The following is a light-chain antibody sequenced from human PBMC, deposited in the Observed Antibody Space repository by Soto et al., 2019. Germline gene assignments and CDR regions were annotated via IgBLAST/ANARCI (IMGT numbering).Light chain of an antibody. V-gene: IGKV1-39*01. Sequence: DIQMTQSPSSLSVSVGDRVTITCRASQSIVSYLIWYQQKLGKAPKLLIYTASNLQRGVPSRFNGSGSGTDFSLTISNRLLLDFATYCCQQSYSTPRTVGQGTKLEIK. CDR2: TAS. CDR3: QQSYSTPRT. J-gene: IGKJ2*02. CDR1: QSIVSY.